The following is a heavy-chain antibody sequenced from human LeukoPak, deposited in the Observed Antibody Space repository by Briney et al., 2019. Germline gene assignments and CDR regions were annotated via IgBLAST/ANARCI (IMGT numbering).Heavy chain of an antibody. Sequence: GGSLRLSCAASGFTFTSYAMSWVRQAPGKGLEWGSVVSGSGTTTHYADSVRGRFTISRDDPKNTLYLQMNSLRVEDAALYYCARRRYDIVTGCYWYTWFGRWGQGDLVTVSS. V-gene: IGHV3-23*01. CDR3: ARRRYDIVTGCYWYTWFGR. CDR1: GFTFTSYA. CDR2: VSGSGTTT. D-gene: IGHD3-9*01. J-gene: IGHJ5*02.